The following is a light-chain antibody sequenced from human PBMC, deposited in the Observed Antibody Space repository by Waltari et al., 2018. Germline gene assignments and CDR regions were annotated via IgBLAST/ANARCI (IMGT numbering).Light chain of an antibody. CDR2: DDS. J-gene: IGLJ1*01. CDR3: QVWDSSSDHYV. Sequence: SYVLTQPPSESVAPGQTTKITCGGNNIGSKSVHWYQQKPGQAPVLVVYDDSDRPSGIPDLFSGSNSGNTATLTINRVEAGDEADYYCQVWDSSSDHYVFGGGTKVTVL. CDR1: NIGSKS. V-gene: IGLV3-21*02.